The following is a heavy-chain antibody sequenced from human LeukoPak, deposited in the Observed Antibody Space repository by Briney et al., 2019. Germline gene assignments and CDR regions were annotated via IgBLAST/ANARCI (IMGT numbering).Heavy chain of an antibody. D-gene: IGHD3-10*01. Sequence: GGSLRLSCAASGFTFSSYWMTWVRQAPGKGLEWVANINQDESEKYYVDSVKGRFTISRDNAKNSLYLQMNSLRAEDTAVYYCARDRESYYYMDVWGKGTTVTISS. CDR1: GFTFSSYW. V-gene: IGHV3-7*01. J-gene: IGHJ6*03. CDR2: INQDESEK. CDR3: ARDRESYYYMDV.